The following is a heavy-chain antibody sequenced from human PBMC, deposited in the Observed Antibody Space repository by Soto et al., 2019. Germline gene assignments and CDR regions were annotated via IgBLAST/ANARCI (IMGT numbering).Heavy chain of an antibody. D-gene: IGHD6-6*01. CDR1: GGTFSSYA. V-gene: IGHV1-69*12. Sequence: QVQLVQSGAEVKKPGSSVKVSCKASGGTFSSYAISWVRQAPGQGLEWMGGIIPIFGTANYAQKFQGRVTITGHESTSTAYMERSSLRAEDTAVYYRAGERIAARPGGYFDLWGRGTLVTVSS. CDR3: AGERIAARPGGYFDL. CDR2: IIPIFGTA. J-gene: IGHJ2*01.